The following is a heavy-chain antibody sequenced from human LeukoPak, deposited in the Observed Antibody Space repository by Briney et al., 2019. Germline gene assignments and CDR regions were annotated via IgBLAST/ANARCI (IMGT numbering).Heavy chain of an antibody. CDR1: GFTFSSYW. CDR3: ARDKWVGYCSSTSCYYDAFDI. V-gene: IGHV3-74*01. Sequence: GGSLRLSCAASGFTFSSYWKHWVRQAPGKGLVWVSRINSDGSSTSYADSVKGRFTISRDNAKNTLYLQMNSLRAEDTAVYYCARDKWVGYCSSTSCYYDAFDIWGQGTMVTVSS. J-gene: IGHJ3*02. CDR2: INSDGSST. D-gene: IGHD2-2*01.